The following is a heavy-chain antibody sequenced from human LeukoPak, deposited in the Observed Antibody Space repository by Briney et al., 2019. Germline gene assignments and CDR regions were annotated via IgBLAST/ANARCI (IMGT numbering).Heavy chain of an antibody. CDR3: AIRLENSGSYYAFDI. J-gene: IGHJ3*02. CDR2: IMQDGSGK. Sequence: PGGSLRLSCAASGFTFSSYWMSWVRQAPGKGLEWVANIMQDGSGKYYVDSVKGRFTISRDDAKNSLYLQMNSLRAEDTAMYYCAIRLENSGSYYAFDIWGQGTMVTVSS. CDR1: GFTFSSYW. V-gene: IGHV3-7*01. D-gene: IGHD1-26*01.